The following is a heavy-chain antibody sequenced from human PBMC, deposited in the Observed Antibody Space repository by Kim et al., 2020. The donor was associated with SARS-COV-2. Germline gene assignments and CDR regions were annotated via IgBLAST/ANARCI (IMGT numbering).Heavy chain of an antibody. CDR2: ISYDGSNK. V-gene: IGHV3-30*18. CDR3: AKESRDYYGSGSYGGYYYYGMDV. J-gene: IGHJ6*02. D-gene: IGHD3-10*01. Sequence: GGSLRLSCAASGFTFSSYGMHWVRQAPGKGLEWVAVISYDGSNKYYADSVKGRFTISRDNSKNTLYLQMNSLRAEDTAVYYCAKESRDYYGSGSYGGYYYYGMDVWGQGTTVTVSS. CDR1: GFTFSSYG.